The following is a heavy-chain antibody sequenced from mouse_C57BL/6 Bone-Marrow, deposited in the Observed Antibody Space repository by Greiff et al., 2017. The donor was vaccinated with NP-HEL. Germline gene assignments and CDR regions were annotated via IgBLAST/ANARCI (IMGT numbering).Heavy chain of an antibody. CDR1: GFSLTSYG. CDR2: IWGVGST. Sequence: VKLLESGPGLVAPSQCLSLTCTVSGFSLTSYGVYWVRQSPGKGLEWLGVIWGVGSTNYNSALKSRLCISKDNSKSQVFLKMNSLQTDDTAMYYCAGDYGYAMDYWGQGTSVTVSS. V-gene: IGHV2-6*01. CDR3: AGDYGYAMDY. J-gene: IGHJ4*01. D-gene: IGHD1-1*01.